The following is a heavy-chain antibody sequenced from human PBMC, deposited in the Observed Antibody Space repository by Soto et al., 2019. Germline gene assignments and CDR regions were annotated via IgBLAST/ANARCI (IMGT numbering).Heavy chain of an antibody. V-gene: IGHV1-3*01. CDR2: INAGKGDT. CDR1: GYTFISYN. Sequence: QVQLIQSAPEVKRPGASVRVSCRASGYTFISYNMQWVRQAPGQRPEWMGWINAGKGDTNYSEKFQGRVTITRDTAARTVYMELSSLRSEDTAVYYCARDQWEIRGFDFWGQGTLVTVSS. J-gene: IGHJ4*02. D-gene: IGHD1-26*01. CDR3: ARDQWEIRGFDF.